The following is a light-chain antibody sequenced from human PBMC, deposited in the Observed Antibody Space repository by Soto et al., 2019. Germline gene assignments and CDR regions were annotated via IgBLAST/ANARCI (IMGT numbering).Light chain of an antibody. Sequence: EIVLTQSPGTLSLSPGERATLSCRASQSVSSSSLAWYQQKPGQAPRLLIYGASSRATGIPVRFSGSGSGTDFTLTISRLEPEDFAVYYCQHYGSSPHSYTFGQGTKLEIK. CDR1: QSVSSSS. CDR2: GAS. CDR3: QHYGSSPHSYT. V-gene: IGKV3-20*01. J-gene: IGKJ2*01.